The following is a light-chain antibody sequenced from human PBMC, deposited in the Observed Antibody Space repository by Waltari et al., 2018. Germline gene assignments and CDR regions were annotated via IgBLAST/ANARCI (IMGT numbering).Light chain of an antibody. V-gene: IGLV2-23*02. CDR1: NSNVGNYNL. CDR2: EVN. Sequence: QSALTQPASVSGSPGQSITISCTGTNSNVGNYNLVSWYQQHPVTAPKLMIYEVNARPSGVSNRFSGSKSGNTASLTISGLQPEDEADYYCCSYAGSTTFWVFGTGTKVTVL. CDR3: CSYAGSTTFWV. J-gene: IGLJ1*01.